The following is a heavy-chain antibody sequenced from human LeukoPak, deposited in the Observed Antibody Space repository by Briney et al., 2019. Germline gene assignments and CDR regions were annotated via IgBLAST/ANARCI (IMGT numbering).Heavy chain of an antibody. V-gene: IGHV3-33*01. Sequence: GGSLRLSCAASGFTFSIYGIHWVRQAPGKGLEWVAFIWYDGSNKYYADSVKCRFTISRDNSKNTLYLQMNSLRAEDTAVYYCARGGIIAAAPFDYWGQGTLVTVSS. J-gene: IGHJ4*02. D-gene: IGHD6-13*01. CDR2: IWYDGSNK. CDR3: ARGGIIAAAPFDY. CDR1: GFTFSIYG.